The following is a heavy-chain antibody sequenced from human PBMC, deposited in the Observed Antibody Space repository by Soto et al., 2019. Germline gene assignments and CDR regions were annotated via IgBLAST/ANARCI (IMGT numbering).Heavy chain of an antibody. V-gene: IGHV3-21*01. Sequence: GGSLRLSCTVSGFAFNNYGINWVRQAPGQGLEWVSSISKSDYTYYSDSVKGRFTISRDNAKNSVSLQMNTLRVEDTAVYYCAREDSIIIPAVPDFWGQGTLVTVSS. J-gene: IGHJ4*02. CDR1: GFAFNNYG. CDR2: ISKSDYT. CDR3: AREDSIIIPAVPDF. D-gene: IGHD2-2*01.